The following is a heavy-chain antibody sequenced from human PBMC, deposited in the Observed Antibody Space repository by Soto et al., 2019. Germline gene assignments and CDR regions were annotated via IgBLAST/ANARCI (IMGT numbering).Heavy chain of an antibody. Sequence: PSETLSLTCTVSGGSISSGGYYCSWIRQHPGKGLEWIGYIYYSGSNYYNPSLKSRVNISVDTSKNQFSLKLSSVTAADTAVYYCASGLEMATTPAFAFDIWGQGTMVTVSS. V-gene: IGHV4-31*03. CDR1: GGSISSGGYY. CDR2: IYYSGSN. CDR3: ASGLEMATTPAFAFDI. J-gene: IGHJ3*02. D-gene: IGHD1-1*01.